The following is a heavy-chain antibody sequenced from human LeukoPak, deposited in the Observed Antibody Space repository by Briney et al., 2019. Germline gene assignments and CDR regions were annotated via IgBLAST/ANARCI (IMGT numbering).Heavy chain of an antibody. Sequence: GASVTVSCKASGYTFTGYYIHWVRQAPGQRLEWMGWLNPKSGGTNYAQNFQGRVTMTRDTIINTAYMELSRLRSDDTAVYYCARNDWNDPWFDPWGQGTLVTVSS. V-gene: IGHV1-2*02. CDR2: LNPKSGGT. D-gene: IGHD1-1*01. CDR1: GYTFTGYY. J-gene: IGHJ5*02. CDR3: ARNDWNDPWFDP.